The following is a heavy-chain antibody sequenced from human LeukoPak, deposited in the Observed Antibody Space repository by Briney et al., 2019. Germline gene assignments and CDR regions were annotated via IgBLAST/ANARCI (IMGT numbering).Heavy chain of an antibody. CDR1: GYTFTSYA. Sequence: GASVKVSCKASGYTFTSYAMHWVRQASGQRLEWMGWINAGNGNTKYSQKFQGRVTITRDTSASTAYMELSSLRSEDTAVYYCARDQPSIARGKSWFDPWGQGTLVTVSS. J-gene: IGHJ5*02. D-gene: IGHD6-6*01. CDR3: ARDQPSIARGKSWFDP. CDR2: INAGNGNT. V-gene: IGHV1-3*01.